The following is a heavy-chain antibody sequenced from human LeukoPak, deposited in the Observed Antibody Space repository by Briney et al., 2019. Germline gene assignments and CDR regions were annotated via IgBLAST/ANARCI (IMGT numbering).Heavy chain of an antibody. CDR1: GFTFGDFA. Sequence: GTLRLSSTASGFTFGDFAMSWDPQAQGLGWKWVGFIRSKAYSGTTEYAASVKGRFIISRDDSKNSAYLQMNSLKTEDTAVYYCRTFRGVENWGQGTLVTVSS. CDR2: IRSKAYSGTT. CDR3: RTFRGVEN. D-gene: IGHD3-16*01. V-gene: IGHV3-49*04. J-gene: IGHJ4*02.